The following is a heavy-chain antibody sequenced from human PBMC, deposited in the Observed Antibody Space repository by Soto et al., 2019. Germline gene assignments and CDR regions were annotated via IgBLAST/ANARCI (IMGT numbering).Heavy chain of an antibody. CDR2: ISSSSSTI. J-gene: IGHJ5*02. CDR3: ARENYGDYLNWLYP. CDR1: GFTCSSYS. V-gene: IGHV3-48*02. D-gene: IGHD4-17*01. Sequence: GGSLRLSCAASGFTCSSYSMNWVRQAPGKGLEWVSYISSSSSTIYYADSVKGRFTISRDNAKNSLYLQMNSLRDEDTAVYYCARENYGDYLNWLYPWGQRTLVTVS.